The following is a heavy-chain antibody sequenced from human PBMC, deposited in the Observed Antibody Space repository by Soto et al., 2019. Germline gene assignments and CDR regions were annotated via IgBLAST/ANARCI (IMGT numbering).Heavy chain of an antibody. D-gene: IGHD3-22*01. J-gene: IGHJ4*02. CDR3: AREQNYYHHTTGYYMGLFDH. CDR1: GFSVGSNY. V-gene: IGHV3-53*01. Sequence: GGSLRLSCAASGFSVGSNYMSWVRQAPGKGLEWVSLIYTGGGTFFADSVKGRFTISRDKTKNILYLQMNSLRAEDTAVYYCAREQNYYHHTTGYYMGLFDHWGQGTLVTVSS. CDR2: IYTGGGT.